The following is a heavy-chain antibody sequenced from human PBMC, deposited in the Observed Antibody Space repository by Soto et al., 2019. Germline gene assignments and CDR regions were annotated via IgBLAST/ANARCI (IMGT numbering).Heavy chain of an antibody. Sequence: QVQLVESGGGVVQPGRSLRLSCAASGFTLSSYAMHWVRQAPGKGLEWVAVISYDGSNKYYADSVKGRFTISRDNSKNTLYLQMNSLRAEDTAVYYCARDPPILVWGQGTLVTVSS. CDR3: ARDPPILV. D-gene: IGHD6-6*01. V-gene: IGHV3-30-3*01. CDR1: GFTLSSYA. CDR2: ISYDGSNK. J-gene: IGHJ4*02.